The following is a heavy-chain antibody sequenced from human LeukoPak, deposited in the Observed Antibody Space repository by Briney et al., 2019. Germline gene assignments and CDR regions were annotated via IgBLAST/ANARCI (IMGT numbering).Heavy chain of an antibody. CDR3: ASGAKGDAFDI. CDR2: INPNSGGT. V-gene: IGHV1-2*04. J-gene: IGHJ3*02. D-gene: IGHD4/OR15-4a*01. CDR1: GYTFTSFD. Sequence: ASVKVSCKASGYTFTSFDINWVRQAAGQGLEWMGWINPNSGGTNYAQKFQGWVTMTRDTSISTAYMELSRLRSDDTAVYYCASGAKGDAFDIWGQGTMVTVSS.